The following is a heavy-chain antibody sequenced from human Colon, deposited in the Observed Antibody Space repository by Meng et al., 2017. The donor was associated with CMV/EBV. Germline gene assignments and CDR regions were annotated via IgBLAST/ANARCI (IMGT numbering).Heavy chain of an antibody. Sequence: GSLRLSCAVYGGSFSGHYWSWIRQPPGKGLEWIGEINHSGSTNYNPSLKSRVTISVDTSKNQFSLKLSSVTAADTAVYYCARNNWNYVDYWGQGTLVTVSS. V-gene: IGHV4-34*01. D-gene: IGHD1-20*01. CDR3: ARNNWNYVDY. J-gene: IGHJ4*02. CDR2: INHSGST. CDR1: GGSFSGHY.